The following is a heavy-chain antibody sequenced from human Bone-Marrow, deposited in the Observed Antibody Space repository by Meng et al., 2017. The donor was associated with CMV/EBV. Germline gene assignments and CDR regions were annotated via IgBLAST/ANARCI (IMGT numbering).Heavy chain of an antibody. J-gene: IGHJ5*02. D-gene: IGHD6-13*01. Sequence: SETLSLTCAVYGGSFSGYYWSWIRQPPGKGLEWIGEINHSGSTNYNPSLKSRVTISVDTSKNQFSLKLSSVTAADTAVYYCARHRRSSWQGFPSWGQGTLVTVSS. CDR2: INHSGST. V-gene: IGHV4-34*01. CDR3: ARHRRSSWQGFPS. CDR1: GGSFSGYY.